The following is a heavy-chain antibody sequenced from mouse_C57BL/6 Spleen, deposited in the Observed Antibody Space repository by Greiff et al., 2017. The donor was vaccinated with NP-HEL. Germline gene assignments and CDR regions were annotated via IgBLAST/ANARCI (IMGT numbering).Heavy chain of an antibody. V-gene: IGHV1-50*01. J-gene: IGHJ4*01. D-gene: IGHD2-3*01. CDR2: IDPSDSYT. CDR3: ARTVMGLLRWAMDY. CDR1: GYTFTSYW. Sequence: QVQLQQPGAELVKPGASVKLSCKASGYTFTSYWMQWVKQRPGQGLEWIGEIDPSDSYTNYNQKFKGKATLTVDTSSSTAYMQLSSLTSEDSAVYYCARTVMGLLRWAMDYWGQGTSVTVSS.